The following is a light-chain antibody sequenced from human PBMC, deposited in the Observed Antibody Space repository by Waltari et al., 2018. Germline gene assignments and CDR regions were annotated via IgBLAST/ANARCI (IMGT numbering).Light chain of an antibody. J-gene: IGKJ2*01. V-gene: IGKV1-33*01. Sequence: DIQMTQSPSSLSASVGDRVTISCQASRDINNFLNWYQQKPGKAPTLLIYDASNLEIGVPSRFSGRGSGTHFTLTITNVQPEDVATYYCQLYDDFPPYTFGQGTKLDIK. CDR3: QLYDDFPPYT. CDR1: RDINNF. CDR2: DAS.